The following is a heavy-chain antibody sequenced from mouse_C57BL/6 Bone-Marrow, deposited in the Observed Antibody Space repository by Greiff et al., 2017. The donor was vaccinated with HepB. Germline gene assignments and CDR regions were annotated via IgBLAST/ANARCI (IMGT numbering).Heavy chain of an antibody. V-gene: IGHV1-18*01. CDR2: INPNNGGT. CDR3: ARDPYSNYAFDV. CDR1: GYTFTDYN. J-gene: IGHJ1*03. D-gene: IGHD2-5*01. Sequence: VQLKQSGPELVKPGASVKIPCKASGYTFTDYNMDWVKQSHGKSLEWIGDINPNNGGTIYNQKFKGKATLTVDKSSSTAYMELRSLTSEDTAVYYCARDPYSNYAFDVWGTGTTVTVSS.